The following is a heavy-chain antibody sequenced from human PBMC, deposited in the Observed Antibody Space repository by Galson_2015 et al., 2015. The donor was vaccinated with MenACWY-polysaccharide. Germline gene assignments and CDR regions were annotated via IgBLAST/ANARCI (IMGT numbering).Heavy chain of an antibody. CDR3: TKAGAKYCSGSSCYFNWFDP. CDR2: INADGSAT. Sequence: SLRLSCAASGFSFSTYWMHWVRHAPGKGLVWVSRINADGSATGYADSVRGRFTISRDNARNTLILDMNSLRAEDTAVYYGTKAGAKYCSGSSCYFNWFDPWGQGTLVTVSS. J-gene: IGHJ5*02. V-gene: IGHV3-74*01. CDR1: GFSFSTYW. D-gene: IGHD2-15*01.